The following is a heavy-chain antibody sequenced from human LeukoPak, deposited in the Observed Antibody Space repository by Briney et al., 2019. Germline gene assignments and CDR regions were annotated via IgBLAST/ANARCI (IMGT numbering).Heavy chain of an antibody. D-gene: IGHD1-26*01. CDR2: IIPIFGIA. J-gene: IGHJ4*02. V-gene: IGHV1-69*04. CDR1: GGTFSSYA. Sequence: ASVKVSCKASGGTFSSYAISWVRQAPGQGLEWMGRIIPIFGIANYAQKFQGRVTITADKSTSTAYMELSSLRSEDTAVYYCARELSSGSYTRSYYFDYRGQGTLVTVSS. CDR3: ARELSSGSYTRSYYFDY.